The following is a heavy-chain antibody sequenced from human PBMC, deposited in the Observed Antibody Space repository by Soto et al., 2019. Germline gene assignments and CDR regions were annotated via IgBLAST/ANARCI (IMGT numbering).Heavy chain of an antibody. Sequence: PGGSLRLSCAASGFTFSSYSMNWVRQAPGKGLEWVSYISSSSSTIYYADSVKGRFTISRDNAKNSLYLQMNSLRDEDTAVYYCARDSGAGEYYDFWSGYQNYYYYGMDVWGQGTTVTVSS. CDR3: ARDSGAGEYYDFWSGYQNYYYYGMDV. D-gene: IGHD3-3*01. V-gene: IGHV3-48*02. J-gene: IGHJ6*02. CDR1: GFTFSSYS. CDR2: ISSSSSTI.